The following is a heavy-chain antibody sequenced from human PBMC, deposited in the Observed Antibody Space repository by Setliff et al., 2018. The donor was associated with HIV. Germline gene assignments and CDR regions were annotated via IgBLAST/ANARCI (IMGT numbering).Heavy chain of an antibody. D-gene: IGHD2-8*02. CDR3: ARLIHTGLLYFDY. V-gene: IGHV4-4*09. J-gene: IGHJ4*02. CDR2: IYTSGPT. Sequence: SETLSLTCFVSGVSISGHFWGWIRQPPGKGLEWIGCIYTSGPTEYNPSLDSRVTISVDTSRDQFSLNLRSVTAADTALYFCARLIHTGLLYFDYWGLGMLVTVSS. CDR1: GVSISGHF.